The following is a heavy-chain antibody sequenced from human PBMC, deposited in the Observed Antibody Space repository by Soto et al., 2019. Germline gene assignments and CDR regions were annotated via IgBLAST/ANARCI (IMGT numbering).Heavy chain of an antibody. J-gene: IGHJ6*03. CDR1: GDSVSSNSAA. CDR3: ARGGYNWNDADYYYYMDV. V-gene: IGHV6-1*01. CDR2: TYYRSKWYN. Sequence: SQTLSLTCAISGDSVSSNSAAWNWIRQSPSRGLEWLGRTYYRSKWYNDYAVSVKSRITINPDTSKNQFSLQLNSVTPEDTAVYYCARGGYNWNDADYYYYMDVWGKGTTVTVSS. D-gene: IGHD1-1*01.